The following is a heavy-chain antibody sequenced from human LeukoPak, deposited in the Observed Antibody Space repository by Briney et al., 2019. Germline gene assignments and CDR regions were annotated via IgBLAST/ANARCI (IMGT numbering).Heavy chain of an antibody. V-gene: IGHV1-18*01. J-gene: IGHJ4*02. CDR1: GYTFTSYG. Sequence: ASVKVSCKASGYTFTSYGISWVRQAPGQGLEWMGWICAYNDNTNYAQMLQGRVTMTTDTSTSTAYMELWSLRSDDTAVYYCAREESVGDTCLDYWGQGTLVTVSS. CDR3: AREESVGDTCLDY. D-gene: IGHD1-26*01. CDR2: ICAYNDNT.